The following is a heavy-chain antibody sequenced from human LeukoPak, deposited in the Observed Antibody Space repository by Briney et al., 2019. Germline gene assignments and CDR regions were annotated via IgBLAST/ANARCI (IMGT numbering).Heavy chain of an antibody. Sequence: GASVKVSCKXSGYTFTGNYMHWVRQAPRQGLEWMGRINPNSGGTNYAQKFQGRVTMTRDTSISTAYMELSRLRSDDTAVYYCASFKCSSTSCYPFDYWGQGTLVTVSS. V-gene: IGHV1-2*06. CDR1: GYTFTGNY. J-gene: IGHJ4*02. CDR3: ASFKCSSTSCYPFDY. CDR2: INPNSGGT. D-gene: IGHD2-2*01.